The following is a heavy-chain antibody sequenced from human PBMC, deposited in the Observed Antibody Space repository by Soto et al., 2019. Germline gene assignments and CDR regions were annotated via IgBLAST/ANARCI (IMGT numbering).Heavy chain of an antibody. CDR3: ARHGFYGDYSSNYFDP. D-gene: IGHD4-17*01. V-gene: IGHV5-51*01. CDR1: GYSFTGYW. J-gene: IGHJ5*02. Sequence: GESLKISCTGSGYSFTGYWIAWVRQMPGKGLEYMGIIYPSDSDTRYSPSFQGQVTISADKSINTAYLQWSSLKASDTAMYYCARHGFYGDYSSNYFDPWGQGTLVTVSS. CDR2: IYPSDSDT.